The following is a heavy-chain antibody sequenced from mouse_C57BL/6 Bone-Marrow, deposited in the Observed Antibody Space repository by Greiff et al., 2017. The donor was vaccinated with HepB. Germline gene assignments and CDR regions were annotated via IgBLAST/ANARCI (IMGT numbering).Heavy chain of an antibody. J-gene: IGHJ4*01. CDR2: IHPNSGST. CDR1: GYTFTSYW. D-gene: IGHD1-1*01. V-gene: IGHV1-64*01. CDR3: ARDVSTNYYAMDY. Sequence: VQLQQPGAELVKPGASVKLSCKASGYTFTSYWMHWVKQRPGQGLEWIGMIHPNSGSTNYNEKFKSKATLTVDKSSSTAYMQLSSLTSEDSAVYYCARDVSTNYYAMDYWGQGTSVTVSS.